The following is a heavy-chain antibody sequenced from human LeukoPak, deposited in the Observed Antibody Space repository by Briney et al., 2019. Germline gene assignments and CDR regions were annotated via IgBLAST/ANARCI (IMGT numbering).Heavy chain of an antibody. CDR1: GGSISSYY. CDR3: SRDGAEKWIHWEGFDI. Sequence: PSETLSLTCTVSGGSISSYYWSWIRQPPGKGLEWIGSVYYGGSTYYNPSLKSRVTISLDTSKNQFSLKLSSVTAADTALYYWSRDGAEKWIHWEGFDIWGQGTMVTVSS. J-gene: IGHJ3*02. V-gene: IGHV4-59*12. CDR2: VYYGGST. D-gene: IGHD5-18*01.